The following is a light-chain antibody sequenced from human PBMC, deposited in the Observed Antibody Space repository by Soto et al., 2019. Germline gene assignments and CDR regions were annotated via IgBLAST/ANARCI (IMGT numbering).Light chain of an antibody. CDR3: CSYAGSYTFYV. J-gene: IGLJ1*01. CDR2: DVS. CDR1: SSDLGGYNY. V-gene: IGLV2-11*01. Sequence: QSVLTQPRSVSGSPGQSVSISCTGTSSDLGGYNYVSWYQQHPGKAPKLMIYDVSKRPSGVPDRFSGSKSGNTASLTISGLQAEDEADYYCCSYAGSYTFYVFGTGTKVTVL.